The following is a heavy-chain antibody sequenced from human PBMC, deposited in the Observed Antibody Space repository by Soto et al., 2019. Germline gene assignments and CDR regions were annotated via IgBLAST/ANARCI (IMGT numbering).Heavy chain of an antibody. D-gene: IGHD1-1*01. CDR3: ARDSLERRKLNKQYNWFDP. J-gene: IGHJ5*02. CDR1: GFSFSSYG. V-gene: IGHV3-33*01. Sequence: GGSLRLSCAASGFSFSSYGMHWVRQAPGKGLEWVAVIWYDGRNKYYADSVKGRFTISRDNSKNTLYLQMNSLRAEDTAVYYCARDSLERRKLNKQYNWFDPWGQGT. CDR2: IWYDGRNK.